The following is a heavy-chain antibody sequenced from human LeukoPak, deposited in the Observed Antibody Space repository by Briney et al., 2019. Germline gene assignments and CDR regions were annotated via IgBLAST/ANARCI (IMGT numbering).Heavy chain of an antibody. CDR3: AKYYYAGSGYSFDS. V-gene: IGHV3-23*01. Sequence: GGSLRLSCAASGFTFASYAMSWVRQAPGKGLEWVSSINGGGDPTYYADSVKGRFTFSRDNSKNTLYLQMNSLRAEDTAVYYCAKYYYAGSGYSFDSWGQGTLVTVSS. D-gene: IGHD3-22*01. CDR1: GFTFASYA. CDR2: INGGGDPT. J-gene: IGHJ4*02.